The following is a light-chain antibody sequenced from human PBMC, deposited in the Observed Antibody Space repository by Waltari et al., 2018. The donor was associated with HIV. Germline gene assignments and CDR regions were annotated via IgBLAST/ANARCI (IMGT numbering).Light chain of an antibody. CDR1: QSVLYSSNNKNY. V-gene: IGKV4-1*01. Sequence: DIVMTQSPDSLAVSLGERATINCKSSQSVLYSSNNKNYLVWYKQKPGQPPKLLIYWASTRGSGVPDRFSGSGSGTDFTLTISSLLAEDVAVYYCQQYYNSPRKFGQGTKVEIK. CDR3: QQYYNSPRK. CDR2: WAS. J-gene: IGKJ1*01.